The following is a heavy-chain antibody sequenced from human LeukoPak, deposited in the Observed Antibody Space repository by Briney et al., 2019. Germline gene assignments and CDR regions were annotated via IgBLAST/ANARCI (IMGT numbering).Heavy chain of an antibody. V-gene: IGHV4-59*01. D-gene: IGHD5-18*01. J-gene: IGHJ4*02. CDR1: GGSISSYY. Sequence: PSETLSLTCTVSGGSISSYYWSWIRQPPGKGLEWIGSIYYSGSTNYNPSLKSRVTISVDTSKNQFSLKLSSVTAADTALYYCARENGYGYDYWGQGTLVTVSS. CDR2: IYYSGST. CDR3: ARENGYGYDY.